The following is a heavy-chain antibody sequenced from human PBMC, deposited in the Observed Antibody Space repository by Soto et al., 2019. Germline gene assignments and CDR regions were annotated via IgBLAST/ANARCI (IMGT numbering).Heavy chain of an antibody. CDR1: GGTFSSYA. Sequence: VASVKVSCKASGGTFSSYAISWVRQAPGQGLEWMGGIIPIFGTANYAQKFQGRVTITADESTSTAYMELSSLRSEDTAVYYCARVPLRGVPLWYFDYWGQGTLVTVSS. D-gene: IGHD5-12*01. J-gene: IGHJ4*02. V-gene: IGHV1-69*13. CDR3: ARVPLRGVPLWYFDY. CDR2: IIPIFGTA.